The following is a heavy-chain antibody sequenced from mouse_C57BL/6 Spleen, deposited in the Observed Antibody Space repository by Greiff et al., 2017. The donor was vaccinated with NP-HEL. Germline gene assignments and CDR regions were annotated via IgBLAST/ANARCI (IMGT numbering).Heavy chain of an antibody. D-gene: IGHD1-1*01. V-gene: IGHV14-4*01. CDR3: TPYYYGSSYFAY. CDR1: GFNIKDDY. CDR2: IDPENGDT. J-gene: IGHJ3*01. Sequence: EVQLQQSGAELVRPGASVKLSCTASGFNIKDDYMHWVKQRPEQGLEWIGWIDPENGDTEYASKFQGKATITADTSSNTAYRQLSSLTSEDTAVYYCTPYYYGSSYFAYWGQGTLVTVSA.